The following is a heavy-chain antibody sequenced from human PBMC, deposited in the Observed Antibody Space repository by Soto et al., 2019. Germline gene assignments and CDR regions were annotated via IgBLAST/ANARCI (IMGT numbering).Heavy chain of an antibody. J-gene: IGHJ4*02. CDR1: GGSISSSSYY. V-gene: IGHV4-39*01. Sequence: QLQLQESGPGLVKPSETLSLTCTVSGGSISSSSYYWGWIRQPPGKGLEWIGSIYYSGSTYYNPSLKSRVTISVDTSKNQFSLKLSSVTAADTAVYYCARGARLKANFDYWGQGTLVTVSS. CDR3: ARGARLKANFDY. D-gene: IGHD1-26*01. CDR2: IYYSGST.